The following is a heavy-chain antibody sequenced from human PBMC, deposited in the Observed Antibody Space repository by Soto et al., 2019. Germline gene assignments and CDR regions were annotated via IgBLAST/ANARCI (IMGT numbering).Heavy chain of an antibody. D-gene: IGHD3-10*01. CDR1: GYTFTSYA. V-gene: IGHV1-3*01. CDR2: INAGNGNT. Sequence: GASVKVSCKASGYTFTSYAMHWVRQAPGQRLEWMGWINAGNGNTKYSQKFQGRVTITRDTSASTAYMELSSLRSEDTAVYYCARVGYGSGSYYNGPHYYYYYYMDVWGKGTTVTVS. J-gene: IGHJ6*03. CDR3: ARVGYGSGSYYNGPHYYYYYYMDV.